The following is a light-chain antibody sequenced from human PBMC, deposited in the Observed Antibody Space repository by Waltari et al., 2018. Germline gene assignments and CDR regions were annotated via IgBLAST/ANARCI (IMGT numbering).Light chain of an antibody. Sequence: QSVLTQPPSVSAAPRQRVTISCSGSSSNIGKYAVSWYQHLPGKPPKLVIYHDDRVPAWVSERFSGSKSGTSASRAISGLQSEDEADYYCAAWDDGIYGPVFGGGTKLTVL. CDR3: AAWDDGIYGPV. CDR2: HDD. V-gene: IGLV1-36*01. J-gene: IGLJ2*01. CDR1: SSNIGKYA.